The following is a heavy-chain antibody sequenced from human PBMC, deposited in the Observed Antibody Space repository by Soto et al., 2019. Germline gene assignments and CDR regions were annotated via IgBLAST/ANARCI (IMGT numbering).Heavy chain of an antibody. V-gene: IGHV4-39*01. CDR1: GGSISSRTFW. J-gene: IGHJ4*02. Sequence: SETLSLTCSVSGGSISSRTFWWAWIRQPPGKGLEWIGDMYYSGSSYSSPSLKSRVTLSVDTSKNQLSLKLNSVTAADTAVYYCARHPRDDYNYGGSGIFDYWGQGTLVTVS. CDR3: ARHPRDDYNYGGSGIFDY. CDR2: MYYSGSS. D-gene: IGHD4-4*01.